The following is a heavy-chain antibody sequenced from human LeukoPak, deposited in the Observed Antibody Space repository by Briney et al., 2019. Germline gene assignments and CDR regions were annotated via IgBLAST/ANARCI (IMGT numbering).Heavy chain of an antibody. D-gene: IGHD3-10*01. V-gene: IGHV3-74*01. CDR3: ARFGELLSTPFDY. J-gene: IGHJ4*02. CDR1: GFSFSSYW. CDR2: ISSDGSII. Sequence: GGSLRLSCAASGFSFSSYWMHWVRQAPGKGLVWVSRISSDGSIINYADSVKGRFTISRDNAKNTLYLQMNSLRAEDTAVYYYARFGELLSTPFDYWGQGTLVTVSS.